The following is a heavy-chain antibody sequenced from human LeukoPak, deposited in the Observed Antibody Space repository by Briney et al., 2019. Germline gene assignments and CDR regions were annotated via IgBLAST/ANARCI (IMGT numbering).Heavy chain of an antibody. CDR3: ARDYHFDY. V-gene: IGHV3-30-3*01. CDR1: GFTFSTYA. Sequence: GGSLRFSCAASGFTFSTYAMHWVRQAPGKGLEWVAVISYDGSNKYYADSVKGRFTISRDNAKNSLYLQMNSLRAEDTAVYYCARDYHFDYWGQGTLVTVSS. J-gene: IGHJ4*02. CDR2: ISYDGSNK.